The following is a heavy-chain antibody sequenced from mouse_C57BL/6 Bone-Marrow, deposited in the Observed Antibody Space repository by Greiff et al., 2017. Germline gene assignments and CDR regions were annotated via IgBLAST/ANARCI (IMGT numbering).Heavy chain of an antibody. V-gene: IGHV1-55*01. J-gene: IGHJ1*03. CDR1: GYTFTSYW. CDR3: ARPYYSNYSYFDV. CDR2: ISPGSGST. D-gene: IGHD2-5*01. Sequence: QVQLQQPGAELVKPGASVKMSCKASGYTFTSYWITWVKQRPGQGLEWIGDISPGSGSTNYNEKLKSKAPLTVDTSSSTVYMQLSRLTSEDSAVYYCARPYYSNYSYFDVWGTGTTVTVSS.